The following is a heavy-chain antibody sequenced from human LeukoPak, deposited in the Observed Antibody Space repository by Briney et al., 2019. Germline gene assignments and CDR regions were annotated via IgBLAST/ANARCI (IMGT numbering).Heavy chain of an antibody. V-gene: IGHV3-30-3*01. D-gene: IGHD2-2*01. CDR1: GFTFSSYA. CDR3: VRNGIYQLHWVWFDP. CDR2: ISYDGSNK. J-gene: IGHJ5*02. Sequence: AGGSLRLSCAASGFTFSSYAMHWVRQAPGKGLEWVAVISYDGSNKYYADSVKGRFTISRDNSKNTLYLQMNSLRAEDTAVYYCVRNGIYQLHWVWFDPWGQGTLVTVSS.